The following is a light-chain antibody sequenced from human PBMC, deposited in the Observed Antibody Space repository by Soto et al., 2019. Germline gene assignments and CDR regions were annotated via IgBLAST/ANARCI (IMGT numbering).Light chain of an antibody. CDR1: SSDVGVYNY. V-gene: IGLV2-14*01. J-gene: IGLJ2*01. Sequence: QSALTQPASVSGSPGQSITISCTGTSSDVGVYNYVSWYQQHPGKAPKLMIYDVSNRPSGVSNRFSGSKSGNTASLNISGLQAEDEADYYCSSYTSSSPPVFGGGTKLTVL. CDR3: SSYTSSSPPV. CDR2: DVS.